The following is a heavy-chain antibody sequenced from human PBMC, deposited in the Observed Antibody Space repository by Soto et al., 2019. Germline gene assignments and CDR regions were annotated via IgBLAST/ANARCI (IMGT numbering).Heavy chain of an antibody. Sequence: QVQLVQSGAEEKKPGASVKVSCKASGYTFTSYAMHWVRQAPGQRLEWMGGINAGNGNTKYSQKFQGRVTITSDTSASTAYIELSSLRSEDTAVYYCASSAVIAGYYYYGMDVWGQGTTVTVSS. CDR2: INAGNGNT. V-gene: IGHV1-3*05. CDR3: ASSAVIAGYYYYGMDV. D-gene: IGHD2-2*01. CDR1: GYTFTSYA. J-gene: IGHJ6*02.